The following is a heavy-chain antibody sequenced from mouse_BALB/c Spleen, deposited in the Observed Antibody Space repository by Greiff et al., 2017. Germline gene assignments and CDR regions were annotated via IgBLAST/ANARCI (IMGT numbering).Heavy chain of an antibody. V-gene: IGHV1-9*01. CDR2: ILPGSGST. J-gene: IGHJ3*01. Sequence: VQLQQSGAELMKPGASVKISCKATGYTFSSYWIEWVKQRPGHGLEWIGEILPGSGSTNYNEKFKGKATFTADTSSNTAYMQLSSLTSEDSAVYYCARRGARATFAWFAYWGQGTLVTVSA. D-gene: IGHD3-1*01. CDR3: ARRGARATFAWFAY. CDR1: GYTFSSYW.